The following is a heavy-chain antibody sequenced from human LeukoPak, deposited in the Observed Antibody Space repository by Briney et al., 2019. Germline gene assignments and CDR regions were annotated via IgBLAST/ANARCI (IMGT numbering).Heavy chain of an antibody. CDR1: GYTFTSYA. CDR3: ARALGYSYLIDY. CDR2: ISAYNGNT. V-gene: IGHV1-18*01. Sequence: ASVKVSCKASGYTFTSYAMHWVRQAPGQRLEWMGWISAYNGNTNYAQKLQGRVTMTTDTSTSTAYMELRSLRSDGTAVYYCARALGYSYLIDYWGQGTLVTVSS. D-gene: IGHD5-18*01. J-gene: IGHJ4*02.